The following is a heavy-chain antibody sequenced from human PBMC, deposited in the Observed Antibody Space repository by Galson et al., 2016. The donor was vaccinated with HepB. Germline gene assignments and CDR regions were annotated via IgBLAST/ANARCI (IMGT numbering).Heavy chain of an antibody. J-gene: IGHJ3*01. CDR1: GYYFTAYW. Sequence: QSGAEVKKPGESLKISCKVSGYYFTAYWIGWVRQMPGKGLEWMGMILPGNSDTRYSASFQGQLTLSVDKSTTTAYLQWSSLKASDTAMYYCARRDHDGLDVWGQGTMVTVSS. D-gene: IGHD1-14*01. CDR2: ILPGNSDT. CDR3: ARRDHDGLDV. V-gene: IGHV5-51*01.